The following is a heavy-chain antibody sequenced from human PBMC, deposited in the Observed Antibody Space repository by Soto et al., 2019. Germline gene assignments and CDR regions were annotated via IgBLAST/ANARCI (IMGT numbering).Heavy chain of an antibody. CDR1: GFTFSSYS. CDR3: ARDLRQLDFDY. Sequence: GGSLRLSCAASGFTFSSYSMNWVRQAPGEGLEWVSSISSSSSYIYYADSVKGRFTISRDNAKNSLYLQMNSLRAEDTAVYYCARDLRQLDFDYWGQGTLVTVSS. CDR2: ISSSSSYI. J-gene: IGHJ4*02. D-gene: IGHD6-13*01. V-gene: IGHV3-21*01.